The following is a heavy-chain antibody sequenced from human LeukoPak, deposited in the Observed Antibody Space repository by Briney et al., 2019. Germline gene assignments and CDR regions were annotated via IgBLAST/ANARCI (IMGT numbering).Heavy chain of an antibody. CDR1: GGSISSSSHY. J-gene: IGHJ6*02. D-gene: IGHD6-13*01. V-gene: IGHV4-39*07. CDR2: IYYSGST. CDR3: ARGPLAAAGTLTYYYYGMDV. Sequence: PSETLSLTCTVSGGSISSSSHYWGWIRQPPGKGLEWIGNIYYSGSTYYNPSLKSRVTISVDTSKNQFSLKLTSVTAADTAVYYCARGPLAAAGTLTYYYYGMDVWGQGTTVTVSS.